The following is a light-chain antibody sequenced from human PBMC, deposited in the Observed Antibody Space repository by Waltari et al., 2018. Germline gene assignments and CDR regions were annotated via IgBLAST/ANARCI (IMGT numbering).Light chain of an antibody. J-gene: IGKJ2*01. CDR2: TAS. CDR1: QGISSR. Sequence: DIQMTQSPSFVSASVGDRVTITCRASQGISSRLAWYQQKPGKAPKLLIYTASTLQSGVPSRFSGSGSGTEFTLTITTLQPEDFATYFCLQAYSFPRTFGQGTKLEIK. V-gene: IGKV1-12*01. CDR3: LQAYSFPRT.